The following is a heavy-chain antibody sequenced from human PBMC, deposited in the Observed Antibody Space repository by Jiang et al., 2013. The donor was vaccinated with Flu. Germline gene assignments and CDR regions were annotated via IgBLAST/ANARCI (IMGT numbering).Heavy chain of an antibody. J-gene: IGHJ4*02. CDR1: GASIYSGDYY. D-gene: IGHD6-19*01. CDR3: ATADTSGSHFEN. V-gene: IGHV4-30-4*08. Sequence: SGSGLVKPSQTLSLTCTISGASIYSGDYYWTWIRQVPGKGLEWIGHISFKKDVYDNPSLRDRITISLLTSKNQFSLILTSVTAADTGVYYCATADTSGSHFENWGRGTLVTVSS. CDR2: ISFKKDV.